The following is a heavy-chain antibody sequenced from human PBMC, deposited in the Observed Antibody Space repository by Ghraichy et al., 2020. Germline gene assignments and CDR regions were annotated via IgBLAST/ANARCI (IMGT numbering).Heavy chain of an antibody. D-gene: IGHD2-15*01. CDR1: GGTFSSYA. CDR3: ASNSESEDFCRSGGSCYSSPLDY. Sequence: SVKVSCKASGGTFSSYAISWVRQAPGQGLEWMGGIIPIFGTANYAQKFQGRVTITADESTSTAYMELSSLRSEDTAVYYCASNSESEDFCRSGGSCYSSPLDYWGQGTLVTVSS. J-gene: IGHJ4*02. CDR2: IIPIFGTA. V-gene: IGHV1-69*13.